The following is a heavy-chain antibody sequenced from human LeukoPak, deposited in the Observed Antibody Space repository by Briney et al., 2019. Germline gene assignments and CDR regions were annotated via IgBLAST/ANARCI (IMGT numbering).Heavy chain of an antibody. Sequence: ASVKVSCKASGYTFTSYAMHWLRQAPGQGLEWMGWINPNTGNPTYAQAFTGRFVFSLDTSVSTAYLQISSLNTEDTAVYYCAIDQPVAGVSNFDSWGQGTLVTVSS. CDR2: INPNTGNP. J-gene: IGHJ4*02. CDR3: AIDQPVAGVSNFDS. CDR1: GYTFTSYA. D-gene: IGHD6-19*01. V-gene: IGHV7-4-1*02.